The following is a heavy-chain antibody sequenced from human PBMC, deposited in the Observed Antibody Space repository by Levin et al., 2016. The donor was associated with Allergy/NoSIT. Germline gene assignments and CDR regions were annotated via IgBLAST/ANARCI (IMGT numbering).Heavy chain of an antibody. J-gene: IGHJ4*02. Sequence: GESLKISCAASGLTFSNHAMSWVRQAPGKGWSGSQLLLSSSVTTYYADSVKGRFTISRDNSKNTLYLQMDSLRAEDTAIYYCAKVKGSGNYKWGFFDYWGQGTLVTVSS. CDR1: GLTFSNHA. V-gene: IGHV3-23*01. D-gene: IGHD3-10*01. CDR2: LLSSSVTT. CDR3: AKVKGSGNYKWGFFDY.